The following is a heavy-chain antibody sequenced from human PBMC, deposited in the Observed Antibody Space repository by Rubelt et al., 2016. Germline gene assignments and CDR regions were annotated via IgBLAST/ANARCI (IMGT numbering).Heavy chain of an antibody. Sequence: GPGKGLEWVSVIYSDGSTKYADSVKGRFTISRDNSKNTLYLQMSSLRAEDTAVYYCARDRAVAGTFNRFDYWGQGTLVTVSS. CDR3: ARDRAVAGTFNRFDY. CDR2: IYSDGST. J-gene: IGHJ4*02. V-gene: IGHV3-66*01. D-gene: IGHD6-19*01.